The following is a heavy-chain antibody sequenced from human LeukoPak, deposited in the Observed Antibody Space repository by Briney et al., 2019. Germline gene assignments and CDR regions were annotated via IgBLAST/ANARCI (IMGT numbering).Heavy chain of an antibody. CDR3: ARGSISYYSSSSAPFDY. CDR1: GGSFSGYY. V-gene: IGHV4-34*01. Sequence: PSETLSLTCAVYGGSFSGYYWSWIRQPPGKGLEWIGEINHSGSTNYNPSLKSRVTISVDTSKNQFSLKLSSVTAADTAVYYCARGSISYYSSSSAPFDYWGQGTLVTVSS. D-gene: IGHD6-6*01. J-gene: IGHJ4*02. CDR2: INHSGST.